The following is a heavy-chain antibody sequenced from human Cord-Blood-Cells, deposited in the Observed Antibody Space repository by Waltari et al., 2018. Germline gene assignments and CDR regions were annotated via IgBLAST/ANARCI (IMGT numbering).Heavy chain of an antibody. J-gene: IGHJ4*02. CDR3: ARVSYGDYVFFDN. V-gene: IGHV1-3*04. CDR1: GYTFTAYG. Sequence: QVQLVQSETEVRKPGASVKISCKTSGYTFTAYGLHWVRQAPGQRFEWMGWINTANGNTKYSQKFQGRVTITRDTSATTVYMELSSLTSEDTAVYRCARVSYGDYVFFDNWGQGTLVTVSS. D-gene: IGHD4-17*01. CDR2: INTANGNT.